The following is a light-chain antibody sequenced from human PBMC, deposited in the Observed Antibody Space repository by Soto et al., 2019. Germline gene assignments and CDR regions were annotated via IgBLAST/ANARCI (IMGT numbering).Light chain of an antibody. CDR3: QQYNSYPYT. CDR1: ESISGW. V-gene: IGKV1-5*03. Sequence: DIQMTQSTSTLSASVGDRVIITCRASESISGWLAWYQQKPGRAPNLLIYKASSLASGVPSRFSGSGSGTEFTLTISILQPDDFATYYCQQYNSYPYTFGQGTKLEIK. CDR2: KAS. J-gene: IGKJ2*01.